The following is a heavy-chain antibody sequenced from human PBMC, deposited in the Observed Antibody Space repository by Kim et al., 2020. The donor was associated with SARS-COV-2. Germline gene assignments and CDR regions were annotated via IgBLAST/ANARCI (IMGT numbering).Heavy chain of an antibody. CDR2: IWYDGSNK. J-gene: IGHJ6*02. Sequence: GGSLRLSCAASGFTFSSYGMHWVRQAPGKGLEWVAVIWYDGSNKYYADSVKGRFTISRDNSKNTLYLQMNSLRAEDTAVYYCARVYSSSWRDPEVWENYYYYGMDVWGQGTTVTVS. D-gene: IGHD6-13*01. CDR3: ARVYSSSWRDPEVWENYYYYGMDV. V-gene: IGHV3-33*01. CDR1: GFTFSSYG.